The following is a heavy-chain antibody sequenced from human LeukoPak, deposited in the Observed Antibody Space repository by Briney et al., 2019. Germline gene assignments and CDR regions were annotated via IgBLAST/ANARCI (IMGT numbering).Heavy chain of an antibody. CDR1: GFILSRYS. CDR3: ARDPYSGSYGDYYYYYMDV. CDR2: VSTSSYV. Sequence: GGSLRLSCEASGFILSRYSMNWVRQAPGKGLEWVSSVSTSSYVFYADSVKGRFTISRDNAKNSLYLQMNSLRAEDTAVYYCARDPYSGSYGDYYYYYMDVWGKGTTVTISS. V-gene: IGHV3-21*01. D-gene: IGHD1-26*01. J-gene: IGHJ6*03.